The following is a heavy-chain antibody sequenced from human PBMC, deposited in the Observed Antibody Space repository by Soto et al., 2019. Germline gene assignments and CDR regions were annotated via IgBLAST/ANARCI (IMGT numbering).Heavy chain of an antibody. J-gene: IGHJ4*02. CDR2: MNPNSGNT. CDR1: GYTFTSYD. V-gene: IGHV1-8*01. CDR3: ARGRGSEYRLPLPVKTPPDY. D-gene: IGHD6-6*01. Sequence: QVQLVQSGAEVKKPGASVKVSCKASGYTFTSYDINWVRQATGQGLEWMGWMNPNSGNTGYAQKFQGRVTMTRNTSISTAYMELSSLRSEDTAVYYCARGRGSEYRLPLPVKTPPDYWGQGTLVTVSS.